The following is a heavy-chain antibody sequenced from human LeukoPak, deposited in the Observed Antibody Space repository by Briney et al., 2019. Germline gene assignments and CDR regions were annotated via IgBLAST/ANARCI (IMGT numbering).Heavy chain of an antibody. Sequence: GASVKVSCKASGYTFTASYMQWARQAPGQGLEWMGRINPSNGDTEYEQKFQGRVTMTRDTPISTVYMELSRLTSDDTAVYYCARSWYGMDVWGQGTTVTVSS. J-gene: IGHJ6*02. D-gene: IGHD1-14*01. CDR3: ARSWYGMDV. CDR1: GYTFTASY. V-gene: IGHV1-2*06. CDR2: INPSNGDT.